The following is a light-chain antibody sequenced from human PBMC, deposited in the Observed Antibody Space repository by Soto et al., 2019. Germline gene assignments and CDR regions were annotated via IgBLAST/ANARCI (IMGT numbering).Light chain of an antibody. CDR1: QGISSH. J-gene: IGKJ5*01. CDR2: GAS. Sequence: IQLTQSPSSLSASVGDRVTITCRASQGISSHSAWYQQRPGKAPVLLIYGASNLQSGVPSRFSGSGSGTAFTLTISSLQPEDFATYYCQQFSGYPLTFGQGTRLEIK. V-gene: IGKV1-9*01. CDR3: QQFSGYPLT.